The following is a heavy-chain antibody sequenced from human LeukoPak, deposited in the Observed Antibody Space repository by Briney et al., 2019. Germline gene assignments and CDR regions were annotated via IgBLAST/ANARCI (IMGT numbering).Heavy chain of an antibody. CDR3: ARSGGVTTVAPFDY. CDR2: IYSDGST. CDR1: GFTFSSYA. D-gene: IGHD4-23*01. V-gene: IGHV3-23*03. J-gene: IGHJ4*02. Sequence: GGSLRLSCAASGFTFSSYAMSWVRQAPGKGLEWVSVIYSDGSTYYADSVKGRFTISRDNSKNTLYLQMNSLRADDTAVYYCARSGGVTTVAPFDYWGQGTLVTVSS.